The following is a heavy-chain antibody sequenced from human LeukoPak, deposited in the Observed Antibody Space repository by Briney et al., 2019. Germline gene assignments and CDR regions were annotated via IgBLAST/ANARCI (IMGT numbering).Heavy chain of an antibody. CDR1: GGSISSYY. CDR3: AKVSRLKGRSWYFDL. CDR2: IYYSGST. Sequence: SQTLSLTCTVSGGSISSYYWSWIRQPPGKGLEWIGYIYYSGSTNYNPSLKSRVTISVDTSKNQFSLKLSSVTAADTAVYYCAKVSRLKGRSWYFDLWGRGTLVTVSS. V-gene: IGHV4-59*01. J-gene: IGHJ2*01.